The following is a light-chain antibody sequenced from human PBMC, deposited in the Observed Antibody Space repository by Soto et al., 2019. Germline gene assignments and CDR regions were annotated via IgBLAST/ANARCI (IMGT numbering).Light chain of an antibody. V-gene: IGKV3D-20*02. CDR3: QQRSNWTPIT. Sequence: EIVLTQSPGTLSLSPGERATLSCRASQSVSSSYLAWYQQKPGQAPRLLIYGASSRATGIPARFSGSGSGTDFTLTISSLGPEDFAVHYCQQRSNWTPITLGQGTRLEI. J-gene: IGKJ5*01. CDR2: GAS. CDR1: QSVSSSY.